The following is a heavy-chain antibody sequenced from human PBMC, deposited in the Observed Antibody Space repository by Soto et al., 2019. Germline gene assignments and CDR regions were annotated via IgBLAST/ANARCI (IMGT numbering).Heavy chain of an antibody. CDR3: ARAGGKLRYFDWFSP. CDR2: IYYSGST. V-gene: IGHV4-31*03. D-gene: IGHD3-9*01. J-gene: IGHJ5*02. Sequence: SETLSLSYTVSGGSISSGGYYWSWIRQHPGKGLEWIGYIYYSGSTYYNPSLKSRVTISVDTSKNQFSLKLSSVTAADTAVYYCARAGGKLRYFDWFSPWGQGTLVTVSS. CDR1: GGSISSGGYY.